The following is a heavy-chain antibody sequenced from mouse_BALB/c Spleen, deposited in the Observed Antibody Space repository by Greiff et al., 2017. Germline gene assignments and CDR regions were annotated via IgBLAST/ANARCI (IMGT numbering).Heavy chain of an antibody. Sequence: QVQLQQSGPGLVAPSQSLSITCTVSGFSLTSYDISWIRQPPGKGLEWLGVIWTGGGTNYNSAFMSRLSISKDNSKSQVFLKMNSLQTDDTAIYYGVRAYYYGSSHFDYWGQGTTLTVSS. V-gene: IGHV2-9-2*01. CDR2: IWTGGGT. CDR1: GFSLTSYD. CDR3: VRAYYYGSSHFDY. J-gene: IGHJ2*01. D-gene: IGHD1-1*01.